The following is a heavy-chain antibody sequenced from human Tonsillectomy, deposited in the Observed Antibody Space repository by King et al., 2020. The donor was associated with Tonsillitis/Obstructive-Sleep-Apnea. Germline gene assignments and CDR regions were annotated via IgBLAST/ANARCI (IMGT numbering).Heavy chain of an antibody. D-gene: IGHD3-22*01. CDR1: GGTFSSYA. CDR3: ARGWGGGYYDSSGYFGY. CDR2: IIPILGIA. Sequence: QLVQSGAEVKKPGSSVKVSCKASGGTFSSYAISWVRQAPGQGLEWMGGIIPILGIANYAQKFQGRVTITADKSTSTAYMELSSLRSEDTAVYYCARGWGGGYYDSSGYFGYWGQGTLVTVSS. V-gene: IGHV1-69*10. J-gene: IGHJ4*02.